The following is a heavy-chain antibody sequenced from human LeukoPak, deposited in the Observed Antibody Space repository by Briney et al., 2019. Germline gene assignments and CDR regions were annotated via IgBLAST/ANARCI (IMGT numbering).Heavy chain of an antibody. J-gene: IGHJ5*02. CDR1: GGSISSYY. V-gene: IGHV4-4*07. CDR3: ARMEQDILTGPYPSWFDP. D-gene: IGHD3-9*01. Sequence: SETLSLTCTVSGGSISSYYWSWIRQPAGKGLEWIGRIYTSGSTNYNPPLKSRVTMSVDTSKNQFSLKLSSVTAADTAVYYCARMEQDILTGPYPSWFDPWGQGTLVTVSS. CDR2: IYTSGST.